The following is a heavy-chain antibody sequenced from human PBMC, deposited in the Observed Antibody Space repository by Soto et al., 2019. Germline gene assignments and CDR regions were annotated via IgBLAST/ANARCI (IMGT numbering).Heavy chain of an antibody. Sequence: PGGSLRLSCAASGFTFSDYYMSWIRQAPGKGLEWVSYISSSGSTIYYADSVKGRFTISRDNAKNSLYLQMNSLRAEDTAVYYCASNPFSAATPFFDYWGQGTLVTVSS. D-gene: IGHD6-13*01. CDR1: GFTFSDYY. CDR2: ISSSGSTI. J-gene: IGHJ4*02. CDR3: ASNPFSAATPFFDY. V-gene: IGHV3-11*01.